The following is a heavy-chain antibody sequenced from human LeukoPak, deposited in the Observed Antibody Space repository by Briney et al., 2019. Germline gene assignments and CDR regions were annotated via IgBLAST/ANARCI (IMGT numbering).Heavy chain of an antibody. CDR2: IYSDDRA. CDR1: GFTVNRNV. CDR3: ARDLAGFEEPRYYYYMDV. D-gene: IGHD3-9*01. J-gene: IGHJ6*03. V-gene: IGHV3-66*01. Sequence: VQPGGSLRLSCVPSGFTVNRNVMSWVRQAPGKGLEWVSLIYSDDRAFYADSVKGRFTISRNKPRNTLFLQMSSLKPEDTAIYYCARDLAGFEEPRYYYYMDVWGKGTTVTVSS.